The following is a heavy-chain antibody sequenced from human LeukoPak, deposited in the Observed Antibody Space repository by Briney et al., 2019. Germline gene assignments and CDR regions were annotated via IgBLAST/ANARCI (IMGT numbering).Heavy chain of an antibody. D-gene: IGHD3-22*01. CDR3: AKLMDNNYDGSAFDH. Sequence: ASVKVSCKASGYTFTGYYMHWVRQAPGQGLEWMGWISAYNGNTNYAQKLQGRVTTTTDTSASTAYVELRSLTSADTALYYCAKLMDNNYDGSAFDHWGQGTLVTVSS. J-gene: IGHJ4*02. CDR2: ISAYNGNT. CDR1: GYTFTGYY. V-gene: IGHV1-18*04.